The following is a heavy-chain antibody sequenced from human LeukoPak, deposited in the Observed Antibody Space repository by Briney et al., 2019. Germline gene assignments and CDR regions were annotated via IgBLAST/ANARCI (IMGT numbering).Heavy chain of an antibody. CDR3: ARHGRFGELLYLFDY. Sequence: SETLSLTCTVSAGSISSYYWIWIRQPPGKGLEWIGYIYTSGSTNYNPSLKSRVTISVDTSKNQFSLKLSSVTAADTAVYYCARHGRFGELLYLFDYWGQGTLVTVSS. V-gene: IGHV4-4*09. D-gene: IGHD3-10*01. CDR2: IYTSGST. J-gene: IGHJ4*02. CDR1: AGSISSYY.